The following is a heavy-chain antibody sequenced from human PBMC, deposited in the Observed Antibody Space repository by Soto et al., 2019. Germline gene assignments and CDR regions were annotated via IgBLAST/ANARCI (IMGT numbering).Heavy chain of an antibody. CDR2: INHSGST. CDR1: GGSFSGYY. D-gene: IGHD3-3*01. V-gene: IGHV4-34*01. J-gene: IGHJ5*02. Sequence: SETLSLTCAVYGGSFSGYYWSWIRQPPGKGLEWIGEINHSGSTNYNPSLKSRVTISVDTSKNRFSLKLSSVTAADTAVYYCARQYYDFWSGTPSDANWFDPWGQGTLVTVSS. CDR3: ARQYYDFWSGTPSDANWFDP.